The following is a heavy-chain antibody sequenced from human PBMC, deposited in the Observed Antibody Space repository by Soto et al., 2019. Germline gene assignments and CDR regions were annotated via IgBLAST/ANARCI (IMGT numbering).Heavy chain of an antibody. J-gene: IGHJ4*02. CDR3: VRDPHALDY. D-gene: IGHD2-2*01. CDR1: GFTFSSYS. V-gene: IGHV3-48*01. CDR2: IRSSGSPI. Sequence: ESGGGLVQPGGSLRLSCAASGFTFSSYSMNWVRQAPGKGLEWVSYIRSSGSPIYYADSVKGRFTISRDYAKNSLYLQMNNLRVEDTAVYYCVRDPHALDYWGQGTLVTVSS.